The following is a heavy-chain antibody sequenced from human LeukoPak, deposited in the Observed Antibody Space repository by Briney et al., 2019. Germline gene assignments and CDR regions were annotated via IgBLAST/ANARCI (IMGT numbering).Heavy chain of an antibody. J-gene: IGHJ6*03. Sequence: ASVKVSRKASGYTFTSYYMHWVRQAPGQGLEWMGIINPSGGSTSYAQKFQGRVTMTRDTSTSTVYMELSSLRSEDTAVYYCAREAGCRDGYNCYYYYMDVWGKGTTVTVSS. CDR2: INPSGGST. CDR1: GYTFTSYY. V-gene: IGHV1-46*03. D-gene: IGHD5-24*01. CDR3: AREAGCRDGYNCYYYYMDV.